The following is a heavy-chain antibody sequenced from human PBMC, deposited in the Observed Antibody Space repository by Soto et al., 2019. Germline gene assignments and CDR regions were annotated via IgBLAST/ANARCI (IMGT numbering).Heavy chain of an antibody. CDR2: INPSGGST. CDR3: ARDDLYYDFWSGYSYGMDV. CDR1: GYTFTSYY. Sequence: ASVKVSCKASGYTFTSYYMHWVRRAPGQGLEWMGIINPSGGSTSCAQKFQGRVTMTRDTSTSTVYMELSSLRSEDTAVYYCARDDLYYDFWSGYSYGMDVWGQGTTVTVSS. J-gene: IGHJ6*02. D-gene: IGHD3-3*01. V-gene: IGHV1-46*01.